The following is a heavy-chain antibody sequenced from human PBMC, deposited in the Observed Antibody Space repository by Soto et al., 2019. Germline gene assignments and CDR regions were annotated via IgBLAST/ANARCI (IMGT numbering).Heavy chain of an antibody. CDR3: ATSNCSGGSCYFYFDY. CDR1: GGSISSYY. J-gene: IGHJ4*02. Sequence: ETLSLTCTVSGGSISSYYWSWIRQPPGKGLEWIGYIYYSGSTNYNPSLKSRVTISVDTSKNQFSLKLSSVTAADTAVYYCATSNCSGGSCYFYFDYWGQGTLVTVSS. D-gene: IGHD2-15*01. V-gene: IGHV4-59*08. CDR2: IYYSGST.